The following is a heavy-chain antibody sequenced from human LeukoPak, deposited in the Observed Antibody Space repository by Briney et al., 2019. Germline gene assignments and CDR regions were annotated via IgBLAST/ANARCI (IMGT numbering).Heavy chain of an antibody. J-gene: IGHJ4*02. CDR1: GFTFSSYW. D-gene: IGHD3-16*02. CDR3: ARDGYPYDYVWGSYRH. V-gene: IGHV3-7*01. Sequence: PGGSLRLSCAASGFTFSSYWMSWVRQAPGKGLEWVANIKQDGSEKYYVDSVKGRFTISRDNAKNSLYLQMNSLRAEDTAVYYCARDGYPYDYVWGSYRHWGQGTLVTVSS. CDR2: IKQDGSEK.